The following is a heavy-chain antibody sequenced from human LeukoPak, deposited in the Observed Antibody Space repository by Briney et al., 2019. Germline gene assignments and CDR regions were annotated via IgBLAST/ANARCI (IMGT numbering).Heavy chain of an antibody. Sequence: ASVKVSCKASGYSSTGYYLHWVRQAPGQGLEWMGWINCNSGATNYAQKFQGRVTMTRDTSISTVYMELNSLGSDDTAIYYCARVLETGIVGFAHWGQGTLVTVSS. V-gene: IGHV1-2*02. CDR1: GYSSTGYY. D-gene: IGHD1-26*01. J-gene: IGHJ4*02. CDR3: ARVLETGIVGFAH. CDR2: INCNSGAT.